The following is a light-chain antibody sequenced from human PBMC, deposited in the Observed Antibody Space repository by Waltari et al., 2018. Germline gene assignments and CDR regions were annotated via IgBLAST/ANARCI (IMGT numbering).Light chain of an antibody. CDR2: RAS. CDR1: QTVRTTY. J-gene: IGKJ4*01. V-gene: IGKV3-20*01. CDR3: QQYDISPLT. Sequence: EIVLTQSPGTLSLSPGDRATLSFRASQTVRTTYLAWYQQKPGQAPTLHMYRASSRATGIPDRFSGSGSGTDFSLTISSLEPEDFAVYYCQQYDISPLTFGGGTKVEIK.